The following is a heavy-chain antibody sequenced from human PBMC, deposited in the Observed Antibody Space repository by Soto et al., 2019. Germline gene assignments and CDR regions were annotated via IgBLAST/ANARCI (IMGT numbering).Heavy chain of an antibody. Sequence: HGESLKISCKGSGYSFTNYWISWVRQMPGKGLEWMGRIDTSDSYINYSPSSQGHVTISADKSISTAYLQWSSLKASDTAIYYCARSYSSGSNYFDPWGQGTLVTVSS. CDR1: GYSFTNYW. V-gene: IGHV5-10-1*01. J-gene: IGHJ5*02. D-gene: IGHD6-19*01. CDR3: ARSYSSGSNYFDP. CDR2: IDTSDSYI.